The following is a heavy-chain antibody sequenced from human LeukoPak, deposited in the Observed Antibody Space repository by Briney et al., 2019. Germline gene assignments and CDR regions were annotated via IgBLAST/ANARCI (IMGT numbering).Heavy chain of an antibody. CDR1: GFTFSSYE. CDR2: ISSSGSTI. CDR3: ARERITMVRGVNAFDI. D-gene: IGHD3-10*01. Sequence: PGGSLRLSCAASGFTFSSYEMNWVRQAPGKGLEWVSYISSSGSTIYYADSVKGRFTISRDNAKNSLYLQMNSLRAEDTAVYYCARERITMVRGVNAFDIWGQGTMVTVSS. V-gene: IGHV3-48*03. J-gene: IGHJ3*02.